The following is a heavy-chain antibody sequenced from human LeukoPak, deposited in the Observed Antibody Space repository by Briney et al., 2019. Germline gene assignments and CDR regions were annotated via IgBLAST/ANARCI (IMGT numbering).Heavy chain of an antibody. CDR2: ISAYNGYT. J-gene: IGHJ3*02. CDR3: ATGVGVPLFDI. V-gene: IGHV1-18*01. Sequence: ASVKVSCKAYGNTFTNNGISWVRQAPGQGLEWMGWISAYNGYTSYAQKLQGRVTMTEDTSTDTAYMELSSLRSEDTAVYYCATGVGVPLFDIWGQGTMATVSS. CDR1: GNTFTNNG. D-gene: IGHD1-26*01.